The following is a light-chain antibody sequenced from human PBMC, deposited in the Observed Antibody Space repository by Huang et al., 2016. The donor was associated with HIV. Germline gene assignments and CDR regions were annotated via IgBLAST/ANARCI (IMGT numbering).Light chain of an antibody. V-gene: IGKV1-39*01. CDR2: SSS. Sequence: DIQMTQSPSSLSASVGDRVTIACRASQSIRKFLNWYQQKPGEAPKLLIHSSSILGSGVPSRFSGSGSGTDFTLTITSLQPEDFATYYCQQTDNTPRTFGQGTKVVIK. CDR3: QQTDNTPRT. J-gene: IGKJ1*01. CDR1: QSIRKF.